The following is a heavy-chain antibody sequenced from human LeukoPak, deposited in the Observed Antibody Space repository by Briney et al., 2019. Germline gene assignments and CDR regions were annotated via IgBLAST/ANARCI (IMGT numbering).Heavy chain of an antibody. Sequence: SETLSLTCTVSGGSISSYYWSWIRQPPGKGLEWIGYIYYIGSTNYNPSLKSRVTISVDTSKNQFSLKLSSVTAADTAVYYCARETRYFDWFDAFDIWGQGTMVTVSS. CDR2: IYYIGST. D-gene: IGHD3-9*01. V-gene: IGHV4-59*01. CDR3: ARETRYFDWFDAFDI. J-gene: IGHJ3*02. CDR1: GGSISSYY.